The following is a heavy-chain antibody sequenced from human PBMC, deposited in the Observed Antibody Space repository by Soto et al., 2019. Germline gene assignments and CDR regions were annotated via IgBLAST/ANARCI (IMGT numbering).Heavy chain of an antibody. Sequence: GASVKVSCKASGYTFTSYAMHWVRQAPGQRLEWMGWINAGNGNTKYSQKFQGRVTITRDTSASTAYMELSSLRSEDTAVYYCARDRNTETGLDIWGQGTMVTVSS. CDR2: INAGNGNT. CDR3: ARDRNTETGLDI. J-gene: IGHJ3*02. V-gene: IGHV1-3*01. CDR1: GYTFTSYA. D-gene: IGHD4-17*01.